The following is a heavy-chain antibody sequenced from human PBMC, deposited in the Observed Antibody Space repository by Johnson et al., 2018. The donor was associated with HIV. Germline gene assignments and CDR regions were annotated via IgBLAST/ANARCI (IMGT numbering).Heavy chain of an antibody. CDR1: GFTFSYAW. CDR2: ISYDGRNK. J-gene: IGHJ3*02. V-gene: IGHV3-30*14. Sequence: QVPLVESGGGLVKPGGSLRLSCAASGFTFSYAWMNWVRQCPGKGLEWVALISYDGRNKYYTDSVKGRFTISRDNSKNTLYLQMNSLRAEDTAVYYCAREYDAFDIWGQVTMVTVSS. CDR3: AREYDAFDI.